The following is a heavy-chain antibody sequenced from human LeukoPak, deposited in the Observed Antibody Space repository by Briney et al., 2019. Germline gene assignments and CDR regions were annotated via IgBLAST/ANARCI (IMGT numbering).Heavy chain of an antibody. CDR3: ARGVTRGGNPDRAHWFDP. Sequence: SETLSLTCAVYGGSFSGYYWSWIRQPPGKGLEWIGEINHSGSTNYNPSLKSRVTISVDTSKNQFSLKLSSVTAADTAVYYCARGVTRGGNPDRAHWFDPWGQGTLVTVSS. CDR2: INHSGST. CDR1: GGSFSGYY. J-gene: IGHJ5*02. V-gene: IGHV4-34*01. D-gene: IGHD1-14*01.